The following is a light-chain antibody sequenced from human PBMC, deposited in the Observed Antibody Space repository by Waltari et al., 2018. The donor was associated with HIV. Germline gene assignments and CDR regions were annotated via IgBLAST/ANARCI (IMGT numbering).Light chain of an antibody. CDR3: QQYYSPPLT. Sequence: IVMTQSPDSLAVSLGERTTIHCNSTQSVLYSSNNKNYLAWYQHKPGQPPKLLIYWASTRESGVPDRFSGSGSGRDFTLTISSLQAEDVAVYYCQQYYSPPLTFGGGTKVEIK. V-gene: IGKV4-1*01. J-gene: IGKJ4*01. CDR1: QSVLYSSNNKNY. CDR2: WAS.